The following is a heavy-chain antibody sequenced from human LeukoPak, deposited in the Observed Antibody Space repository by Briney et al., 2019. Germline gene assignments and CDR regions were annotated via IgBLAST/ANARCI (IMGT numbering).Heavy chain of an antibody. CDR2: ISHSGST. CDR1: GGSISSYY. D-gene: IGHD3-16*01. Sequence: SETLSLTCTVSGGSISSYYWSWIRQPPGKGLEWIGYISHSGSTNYNPSLKSRVTISVDTPKNQFSLKLSSVTAADTAVHYCARHLRGTETAFDIWGPGAMVTVSS. J-gene: IGHJ3*02. CDR3: ARHLRGTETAFDI. V-gene: IGHV4-59*08.